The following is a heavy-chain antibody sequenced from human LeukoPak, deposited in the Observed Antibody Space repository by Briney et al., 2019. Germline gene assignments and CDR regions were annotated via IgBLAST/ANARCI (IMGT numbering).Heavy chain of an antibody. CDR3: AKDKSANGFDP. J-gene: IGHJ5*02. Sequence: PGGSLRLSCAASGFTFSNHGMHWVRQAPGKGLEWVAFIQFDGSDKYYADSVKGRFTISRDNSKNTLYLQVNSLRVEDTAVYYCAKDKSANGFDPWGQGTPVTVSS. CDR1: GFTFSNHG. V-gene: IGHV3-30*02. CDR2: IQFDGSDK.